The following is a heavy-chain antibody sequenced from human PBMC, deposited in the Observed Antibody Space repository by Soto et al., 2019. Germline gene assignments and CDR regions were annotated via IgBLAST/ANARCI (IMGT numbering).Heavy chain of an antibody. CDR3: AKDTRYADYVRWFDS. Sequence: GGSLRLSCTASGFTFNNYAMTWVRQAPGRGLEGVSGINASGGRTYYADSGKGRFTITRDNPKSTLYLQMNSLRADDTAVYYCAKDTRYADYVRWFDSWGQGTLVTVSS. J-gene: IGHJ5*01. CDR2: INASGGRT. V-gene: IGHV3-23*01. CDR1: GFTFNNYA. D-gene: IGHD4-17*01.